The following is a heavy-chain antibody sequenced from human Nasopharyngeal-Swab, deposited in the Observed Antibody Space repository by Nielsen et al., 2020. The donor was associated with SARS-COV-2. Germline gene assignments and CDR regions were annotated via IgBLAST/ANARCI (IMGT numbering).Heavy chain of an antibody. J-gene: IGHJ6*02. V-gene: IGHV4-34*01. CDR1: GVSFSGYD. Sequence: SQTLSLPCAVYGVSFSGYDLSLIRQPPGKGLEWIGEINHIGSTNYNPSLKSRVTISVDTSKNQFSLKLSSVTAADTAVYYCARLVRYRVGGFSYYYGMDVWGQGTTVTVSS. D-gene: IGHD1-26*01. CDR2: INHIGST. CDR3: ARLVRYRVGGFSYYYGMDV.